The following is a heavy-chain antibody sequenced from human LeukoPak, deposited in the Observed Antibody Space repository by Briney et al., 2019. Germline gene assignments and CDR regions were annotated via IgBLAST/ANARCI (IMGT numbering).Heavy chain of an antibody. CDR1: GYTFTSYG. CDR3: AREEGGSIAVYYFDY. V-gene: IGHV1-18*01. J-gene: IGHJ4*02. Sequence: ASVKVSCKASGYTFTSYGISWVRQAPGQGLEWMGWISAYNGNTNYAQKLQGRVTMTTDTSTSTAYMELRSLRSDDTAVYYCAREEGGSIAVYYFDYWGQGTLVTVSS. CDR2: ISAYNGNT. D-gene: IGHD5-12*01.